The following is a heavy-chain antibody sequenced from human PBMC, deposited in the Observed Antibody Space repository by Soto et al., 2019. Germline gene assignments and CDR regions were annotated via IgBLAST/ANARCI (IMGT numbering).Heavy chain of an antibody. Sequence: ASVKVSCKASGYTFTSYGISWVRQAPGQGLEWMGWISAYNGNTNYAQKLQGRVTMTTDTSTSTAYMGLRSLRSDDTAVYYCARELRITIFGVVRYAFDIWGQGTMVTVSS. V-gene: IGHV1-18*01. CDR3: ARELRITIFGVVRYAFDI. D-gene: IGHD3-3*01. CDR1: GYTFTSYG. CDR2: ISAYNGNT. J-gene: IGHJ3*02.